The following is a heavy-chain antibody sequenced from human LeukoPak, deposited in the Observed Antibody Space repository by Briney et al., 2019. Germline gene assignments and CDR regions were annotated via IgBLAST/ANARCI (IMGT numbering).Heavy chain of an antibody. D-gene: IGHD3-10*01. CDR3: ARQVLDLGYYYYMDV. CDR2: IYYSGST. J-gene: IGHJ6*03. V-gene: IGHV4-61*01. Sequence: SETLSLTCSVSGYSMSSGYYWGWIRQPPGKGLEWIGYIYYSGSTNYNPSLKSRVTISVDTSKNQFSLKLSSVTAADTAVYYCARQVLDLGYYYYMDVWGKGTTVTVSS. CDR1: GYSMSSGYY.